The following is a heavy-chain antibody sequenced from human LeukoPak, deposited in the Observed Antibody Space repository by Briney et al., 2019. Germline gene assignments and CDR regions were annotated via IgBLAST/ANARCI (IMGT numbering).Heavy chain of an antibody. D-gene: IGHD2-21*02. CDR2: ISWDGGST. CDR1: GFTFDDYA. Sequence: PGGSLRLSCAASGFTFDDYAMHWVRQAPGKGLEWVSLISWDGGSTYYADSVKGRFTISRDNSKNTLYLQMNSLRAEDTAVYYCAKEEWDIVVVTTFAFDIWGQGTMVTVSS. J-gene: IGHJ3*02. V-gene: IGHV3-43D*03. CDR3: AKEEWDIVVVTTFAFDI.